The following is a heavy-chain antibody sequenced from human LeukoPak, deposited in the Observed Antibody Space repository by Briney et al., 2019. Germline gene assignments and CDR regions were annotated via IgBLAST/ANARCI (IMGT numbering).Heavy chain of an antibody. D-gene: IGHD2-15*01. J-gene: IGHJ5*02. V-gene: IGHV4-34*01. CDR1: GGSFGGYY. CDR2: INHRGST. Sequence: SETLSLTGAVYGGSFGGYYWSWFRQPPGKGREGFGEINHRGSTNYNPPLRSRVTISLDTSKNQFSPKLSSVTAADTAMYHCATPPVAGVVVVAATRYTPWGQGTLVTVSS. CDR3: ATPPVAGVVVVAATRYTP.